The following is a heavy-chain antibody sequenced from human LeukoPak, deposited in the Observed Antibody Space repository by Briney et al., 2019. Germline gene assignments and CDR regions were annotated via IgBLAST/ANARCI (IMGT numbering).Heavy chain of an antibody. D-gene: IGHD1-1*01. V-gene: IGHV4-59*12. CDR2: IYYSGST. Sequence: PSETLSLTCTVSGGSISSYYWNWIRQPPGKGLEWIGYIYYSGSTNYNPSLKSRVTISVDTSKNQFSLKLSSMTAADTAVYYCARATTTSDGLDYWGQGTLVTVSS. CDR1: GGSISSYY. J-gene: IGHJ4*02. CDR3: ARATTTSDGLDY.